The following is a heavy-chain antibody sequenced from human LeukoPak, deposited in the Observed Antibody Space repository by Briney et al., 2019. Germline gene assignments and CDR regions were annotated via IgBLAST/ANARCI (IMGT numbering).Heavy chain of an antibody. V-gene: IGHV4-39*07. CDR3: ARDHTLITYYYGSGSNSVSPSLDY. J-gene: IGHJ4*02. Sequence: PSETLSLTCTVSGGSISSSSYYWGWIRQPPGKGLEWIGSIYYSGSTYYNPSLKSRVTISVDTSKNQFSLKLSSVTAADTAVYYCARDHTLITYYYGSGSNSVSPSLDYWGQGTLVTVSS. D-gene: IGHD3-10*01. CDR1: GGSISSSSYY. CDR2: IYYSGST.